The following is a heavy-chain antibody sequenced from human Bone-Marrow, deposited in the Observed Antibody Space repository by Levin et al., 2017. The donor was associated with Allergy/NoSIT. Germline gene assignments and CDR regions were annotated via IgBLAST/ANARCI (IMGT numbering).Heavy chain of an antibody. CDR2: IHESGTA. Sequence: SETLSLTCAVSGASVSSGDWWSWVRQPPGQGLEWIGEIHESGTANYKPSLKSRVTMSVDKSKNQFSLYLTSVTAADTAVYYCARVRGPQTRPFDYWGQGSLVTVSS. CDR3: ARVRGPQTRPFDY. CDR1: GASVSSGDW. J-gene: IGHJ4*02. D-gene: IGHD3-10*01. V-gene: IGHV4-4*02.